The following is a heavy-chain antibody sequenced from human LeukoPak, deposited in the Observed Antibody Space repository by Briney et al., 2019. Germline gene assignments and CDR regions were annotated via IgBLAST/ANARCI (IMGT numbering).Heavy chain of an antibody. CDR2: IYYSGST. V-gene: IGHV4-31*03. D-gene: IGHD3-3*01. CDR1: GGSISSGGYY. CDR3: ASAGAVVNYDFWSGSEN. J-gene: IGHJ4*02. Sequence: SETLSHTCTVSGGSISSGGYYWSWIRQHPGKGLEWIGYIYYSGSTYYNPSLKSRVTISVDTSKNQFSLKLSSVTAADTAVYYCASAGAVVNYDFWSGSENWGQGTLVTVSS.